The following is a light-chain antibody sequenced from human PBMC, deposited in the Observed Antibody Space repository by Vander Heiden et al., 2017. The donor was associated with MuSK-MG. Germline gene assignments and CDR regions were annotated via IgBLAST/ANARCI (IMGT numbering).Light chain of an antibody. V-gene: IGKV1-5*01. CDR2: DAS. CDR3: QQYNTYPWT. Sequence: DIQMTQSPSTLSASVGDRVTITCRASQSISSWLAWYQQKPGKAPKLLIYDASSLESGVPLRFSGSGSGTEFTLTISSLQPDDFATYNCQQYNTYPWTFGQGTKVXIK. CDR1: QSISSW. J-gene: IGKJ1*01.